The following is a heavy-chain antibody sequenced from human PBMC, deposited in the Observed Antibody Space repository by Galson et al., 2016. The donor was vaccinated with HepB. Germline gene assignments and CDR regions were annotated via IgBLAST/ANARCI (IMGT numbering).Heavy chain of an antibody. D-gene: IGHD3-9*01. CDR2: ISSDGSHK. Sequence: SLRLSCAASGFTFSSYAMHWVRQAPGKGLEWVAVISSDGSHKYYAPSVKGRFTISRDTSKNTLSLQMNSLRAEDTAVYYCAKDDILAGYRAFDYWGQGTLVTVSS. V-gene: IGHV3-30*18. CDR3: AKDDILAGYRAFDY. J-gene: IGHJ4*02. CDR1: GFTFSSYA.